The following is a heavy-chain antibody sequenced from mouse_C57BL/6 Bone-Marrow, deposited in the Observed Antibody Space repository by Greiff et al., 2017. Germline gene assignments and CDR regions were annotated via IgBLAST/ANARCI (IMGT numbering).Heavy chain of an antibody. J-gene: IGHJ3*01. CDR2: IYPGSGST. D-gene: IGHD2-4*01. V-gene: IGHV1-55*01. Sequence: QVQLQQPGAELVKPGASVKMSCKASGYTFTSYWITWVKQRPGQVLEWIGDIYPGSGSTNYNEKFKSKATLTVDTSSSTAYMQRSSLTSEDSAVYYCASYYDYPWFAYWGQGTLVTVSA. CDR3: ASYYDYPWFAY. CDR1: GYTFTSYW.